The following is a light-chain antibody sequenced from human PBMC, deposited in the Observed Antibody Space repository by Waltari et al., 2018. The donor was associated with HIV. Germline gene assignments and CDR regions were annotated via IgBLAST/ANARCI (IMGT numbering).Light chain of an antibody. CDR1: QSVHNNS. CDR3: QQYGDSPRT. Sequence: EIVLTQSPGTLYLSPGERATLSCRASQSVHNNSLAWYQQKPGQAPWLLIYGASYRATGIPDRFTASGSGTDFTLTISRLEPEDSAVYYCQQYGDSPRTFGQGTKVEIK. CDR2: GAS. J-gene: IGKJ1*01. V-gene: IGKV3-20*01.